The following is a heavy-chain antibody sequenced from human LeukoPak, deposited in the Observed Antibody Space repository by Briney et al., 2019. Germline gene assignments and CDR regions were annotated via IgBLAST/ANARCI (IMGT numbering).Heavy chain of an antibody. Sequence: GGSLRLSCAASGFTFSGSAMHWVRQASGKGLEWVGRIRSKANSYATAYAVSVKGRFTISRDDSKITAYLQTNSLKTEDTAVYYCTRPPPEYDILTGNNWFDPWGQGTLVTVSS. J-gene: IGHJ5*02. CDR1: GFTFSGSA. CDR3: TRPPPEYDILTGNNWFDP. CDR2: IRSKANSYAT. V-gene: IGHV3-73*01. D-gene: IGHD3-9*01.